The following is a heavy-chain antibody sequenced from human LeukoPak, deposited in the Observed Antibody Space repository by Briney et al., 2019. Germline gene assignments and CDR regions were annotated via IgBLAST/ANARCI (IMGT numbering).Heavy chain of an antibody. V-gene: IGHV4-34*01. CDR2: INHSGST. CDR1: GGSFSGYY. Sequence: SETLSLTCAVYGGSFSGYYWSWIRQPPGKGLEWIGEINHSGSTNYSPSLKSRVTISVDTSKNQFSLKLSSVTAADTAVYYCARSLGGVTTYYFDYWGQGTLVIVSS. D-gene: IGHD4-17*01. J-gene: IGHJ4*02. CDR3: ARSLGGVTTYYFDY.